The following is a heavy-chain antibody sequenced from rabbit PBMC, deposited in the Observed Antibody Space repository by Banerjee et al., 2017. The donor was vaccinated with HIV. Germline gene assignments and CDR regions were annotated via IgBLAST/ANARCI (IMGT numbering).Heavy chain of an antibody. CDR2: IYSGSGGST. D-gene: IGHD4-1*01. J-gene: IGHJ4*01. CDR3: ARDLAGVIGWNFGL. Sequence: QEQLEESGGDLVKPGRSLTLTCTASGFSFSSGYWIWWVRQAPGKGLEWIASIYSGSGGSTAYANWAKGRFTISKTSSTTVTLQMTSLTAADTATYLCARDLAGVIGWNFGLWGPGTLVTVS. CDR1: GFSFSSGYW. V-gene: IGHV1S45*01.